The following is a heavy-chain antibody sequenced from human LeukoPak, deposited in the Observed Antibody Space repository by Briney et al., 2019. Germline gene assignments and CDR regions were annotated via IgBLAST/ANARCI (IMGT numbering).Heavy chain of an antibody. CDR3: AREGWDQRDTAAFDY. D-gene: IGHD6-19*01. V-gene: IGHV1-2*02. CDR1: GYTFTGYY. Sequence: ASVKVSCKASGYTFTGYYMHWARQAPGQGLEWMGWINPNSGDTNSAQKFQGRVTMTRDTSISTVYMELSRLRPDDTAVYYCAREGWDQRDTAAFDYWGQGALVTVSS. J-gene: IGHJ4*02. CDR2: INPNSGDT.